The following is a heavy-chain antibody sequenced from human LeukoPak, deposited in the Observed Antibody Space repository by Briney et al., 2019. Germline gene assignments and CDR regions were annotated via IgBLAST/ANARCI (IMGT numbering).Heavy chain of an antibody. J-gene: IGHJ5*02. CDR3: ARGFNRGFDP. CDR2: IYAGGST. V-gene: IGHV3-53*01. CDR1: GFTFSSYW. Sequence: GGSLRLSCAASGFTFSSYWMNWVRQAPGKGLGWVSVIYAGGSTYYADSVKGRFTFSRDNSKNTLYLQMNSLRAEDTAVYYCARGFNRGFDPWGQGTLVTVSS. D-gene: IGHD1-14*01.